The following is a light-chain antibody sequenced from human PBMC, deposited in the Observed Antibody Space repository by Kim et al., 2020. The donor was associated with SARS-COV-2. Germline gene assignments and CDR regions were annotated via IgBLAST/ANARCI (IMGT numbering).Light chain of an antibody. J-gene: IGKJ2*01. CDR3: QQYDSSSHT. CDR1: QSISSW. Sequence: DIQMTQSPSTLSASVGDRVTITCRASQSISSWLAWYQQKPGKAPKLLIYKASSLESGVPSRFSGSGSGTEFTLTISSLQPDDFATYYCQQYDSSSHTFGQGTKLEI. CDR2: KAS. V-gene: IGKV1-5*03.